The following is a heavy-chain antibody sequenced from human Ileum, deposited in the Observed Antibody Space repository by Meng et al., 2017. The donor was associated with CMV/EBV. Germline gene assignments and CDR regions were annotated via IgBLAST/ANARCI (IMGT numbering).Heavy chain of an antibody. V-gene: IGHV4-39*07. CDR3: ARITMVRGVIRGMDV. Sequence: GSLSLTCTVSGGSISSDTYYWGWIRQPPGKGLEWIGSIYYSGSTYYNPSLKSRVTISVDTSKNQFSLKLSSVTAADTAVYYCARITMVRGVIRGMDVWGQGTTVTVSS. D-gene: IGHD3-10*01. J-gene: IGHJ6*02. CDR1: GGSISSDTYY. CDR2: IYYSGST.